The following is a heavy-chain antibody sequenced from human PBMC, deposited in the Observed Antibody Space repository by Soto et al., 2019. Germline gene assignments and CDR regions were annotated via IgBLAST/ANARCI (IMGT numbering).Heavy chain of an antibody. CDR1: GGSIRSGGYY. Sequence: PSETLSLTCTVSGGSIRSGGYYWSWILQHPGKGLEWIGYIYYSGSTYYNPSLTSRVTISVNTSKNQSSLKLSSVTAADTAVYYCAREEYYYDSSGYYKGGGFFDYWGQGTLVTVSS. CDR3: AREEYYYDSSGYYKGGGFFDY. J-gene: IGHJ4*02. D-gene: IGHD3-22*01. CDR2: IYYSGST. V-gene: IGHV4-31*03.